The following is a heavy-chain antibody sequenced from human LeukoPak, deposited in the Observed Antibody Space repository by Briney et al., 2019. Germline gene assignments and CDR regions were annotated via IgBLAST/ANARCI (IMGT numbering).Heavy chain of an antibody. Sequence: ASVKVSCKASGYTFTGYYMHWVRQAPGQGLEWMGWINPNSGGTSYAQKFQGWVTMTRDTSISTAYMELSRLRSDDTAVYYCARARRRTTVIFVGAGIGGMDVWGQGTTVTVSS. V-gene: IGHV1-2*04. D-gene: IGHD4-17*01. CDR2: INPNSGGT. CDR1: GYTFTGYY. CDR3: ARARRRTTVIFVGAGIGGMDV. J-gene: IGHJ6*02.